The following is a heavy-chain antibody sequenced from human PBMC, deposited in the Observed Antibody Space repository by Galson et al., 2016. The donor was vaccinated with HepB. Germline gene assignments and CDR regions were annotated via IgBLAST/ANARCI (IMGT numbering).Heavy chain of an antibody. CDR2: IYYTGST. CDR1: GGSISRYY. Sequence: SETLSLTCTVSGGSISRYYWIWVRQPPGKGLEWIGYIYYTGSTTYNPSLKSRVVISVDTSKNQFSLRLSSVTAADTAAYYCARNYAEGLSSYYYMDVWGKGTTVTVAS. V-gene: IGHV4-59*01. CDR3: ARNYAEGLSSYYYMDV. J-gene: IGHJ6*03. D-gene: IGHD4-17*01.